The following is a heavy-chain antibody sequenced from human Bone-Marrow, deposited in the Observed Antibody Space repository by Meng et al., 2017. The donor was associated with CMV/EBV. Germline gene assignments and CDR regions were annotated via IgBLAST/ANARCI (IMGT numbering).Heavy chain of an antibody. J-gene: IGHJ6*02. CDR3: ATENEYSSSYPVGYYYYGMAV. V-gene: IGHV1-69*05. CDR2: IIPIFGTA. CDR1: GGTFSSYA. Sequence: SVKVSCKASGGTFSSYAISWVRQAPGQGFEWMGGIIPIFGTANYAQKFQGRVTITTDESTSTAYMELSSLRSEDTAVYYCATENEYSSSYPVGYYYYGMAVWGQGTTVTGSS. D-gene: IGHD6-6*01.